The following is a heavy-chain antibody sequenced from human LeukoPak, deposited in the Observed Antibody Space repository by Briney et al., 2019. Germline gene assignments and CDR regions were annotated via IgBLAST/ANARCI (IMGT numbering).Heavy chain of an antibody. CDR3: ARAGVGYCSGGSCCSGYYYYGMEV. CDR2: IYSGGST. D-gene: IGHD2-15*01. J-gene: IGHJ6*02. CDR1: GFTVSSNY. Sequence: GGSLRLSCAASGFTVSSNYMSWVRQAPGKGLEWVSVIYSGGSTYYADSVKGRFTISRDNSKNTLYIQMNSMRAEDTAVYYCARAGVGYCSGGSCCSGYYYYGMEVWGQGTTVTVSS. V-gene: IGHV3-53*01.